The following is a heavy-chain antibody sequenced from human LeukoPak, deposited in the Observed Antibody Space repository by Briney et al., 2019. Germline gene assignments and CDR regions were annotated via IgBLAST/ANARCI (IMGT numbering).Heavy chain of an antibody. D-gene: IGHD6-19*01. J-gene: IGHJ4*02. CDR2: INWNGGST. CDR1: GFTFDDYG. V-gene: IGHV3-20*04. CDR3: ARAPGSGWYFDY. Sequence: GGSLRLSCAASGFTFDDYGMSWVRQAPGKGLEWVSGINWNGGSTGYADSVKGRFTISRDNAKNSLYLQMNSLRAEDTAVYYCARAPGSGWYFDYWGQGTLVTVSS.